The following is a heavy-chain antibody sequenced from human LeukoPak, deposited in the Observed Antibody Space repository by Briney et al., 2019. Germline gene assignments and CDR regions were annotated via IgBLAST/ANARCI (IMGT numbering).Heavy chain of an antibody. Sequence: SETLSLTCTVSGGSISSYYWSWIRQPPGKGLEWIGYIYYSGSTNYNPSLKSRVTISVDTSKNQFSLKLSSVTAADTAVYYCARDSKVGSASPTYYYYYMDVWGKGTTVTVSS. CDR2: IYYSGST. J-gene: IGHJ6*03. CDR1: GGSISSYY. V-gene: IGHV4-59*01. CDR3: ARDSKVGSASPTYYYYYMDV. D-gene: IGHD1-26*01.